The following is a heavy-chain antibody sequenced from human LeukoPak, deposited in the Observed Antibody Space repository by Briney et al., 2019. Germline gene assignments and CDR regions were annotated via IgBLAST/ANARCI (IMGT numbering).Heavy chain of an antibody. J-gene: IGHJ6*03. CDR3: ARLTGQQLVQDYYMDV. Sequence: SETLSLTCTVSGGSISSYYWSWIRQPPGQGLGWIGYISYSGSTNYDPSLKSRVTISVDTSKNQFSLKLNSVTAADTAVYYCARLTGQQLVQDYYMDVWGKGTTVTVSS. CDR1: GGSISSYY. D-gene: IGHD6-13*01. V-gene: IGHV4-59*08. CDR2: ISYSGST.